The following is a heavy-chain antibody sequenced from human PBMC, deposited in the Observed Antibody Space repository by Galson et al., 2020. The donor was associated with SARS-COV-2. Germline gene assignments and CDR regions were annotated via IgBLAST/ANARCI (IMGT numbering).Heavy chain of an antibody. Sequence: SCAASGFSFRGHGMHWVRQAPGKGLEWVAVISDDGNYYYYGDSVKGRFTISRDNSNDTLYLQMNSLRTEDTAVYSCAKPTGGSSISFLIDSWCQGTLVTVSS. D-gene: IGHD1-26*01. J-gene: IGHJ4*02. CDR2: ISDDGNYY. CDR1: GFSFRGHG. V-gene: IGHV3-30*18. CDR3: AKPTGGSSISFLIDS.